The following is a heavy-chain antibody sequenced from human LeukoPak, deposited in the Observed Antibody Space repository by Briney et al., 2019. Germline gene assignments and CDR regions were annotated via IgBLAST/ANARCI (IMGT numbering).Heavy chain of an antibody. J-gene: IGHJ6*03. CDR3: AREAVQYDILTALMGTGDYYYMDV. V-gene: IGHV1-2*02. CDR1: GYTFTSYG. Sequence: ASVKVSCKASGYTFTSYGINWVRQAPGQGLEWMGWINPNSGGTNYAQKFQGRVTMTRDTSISTAYMELSRLRSDDTAVYYCAREAVQYDILTALMGTGDYYYMDVWGKGTTVTISS. D-gene: IGHD3-9*01. CDR2: INPNSGGT.